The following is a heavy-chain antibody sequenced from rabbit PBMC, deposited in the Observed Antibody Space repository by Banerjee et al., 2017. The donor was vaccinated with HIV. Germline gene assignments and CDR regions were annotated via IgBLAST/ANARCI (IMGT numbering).Heavy chain of an antibody. V-gene: IGHV1S40*01. J-gene: IGHJ4*01. CDR1: GFSFSSSYY. CDR3: ARAYNSGWGGYFNL. Sequence: QSLEESGGDLVKPGASLTLTCTASGFSFSSSYYICWVRQAPGKGLEWIGYIDPVFGSTYYASWVNGRFTISSHNAQNTLYLQLNSLTPADTATYFCARAYNSGWGGYFNLWGQGTLVTVS. D-gene: IGHD4-1*01. CDR2: IDPVFGST.